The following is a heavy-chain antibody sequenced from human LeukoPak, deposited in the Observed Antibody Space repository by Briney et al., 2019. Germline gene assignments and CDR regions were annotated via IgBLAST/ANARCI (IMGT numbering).Heavy chain of an antibody. V-gene: IGHV3-21*01. Sequence: GGSLRLSCAASGFTFSSYSMNWVRQAPGKGLEWVSSISSSSSYIYYADSVKGRFTISRDNAKNSLYLQMNSPRAEDTAVYYCARYCSGGSCYLANDYWGQGTLVTVSS. CDR2: ISSSSSYI. CDR1: GFTFSSYS. J-gene: IGHJ4*02. D-gene: IGHD2-15*01. CDR3: ARYCSGGSCYLANDY.